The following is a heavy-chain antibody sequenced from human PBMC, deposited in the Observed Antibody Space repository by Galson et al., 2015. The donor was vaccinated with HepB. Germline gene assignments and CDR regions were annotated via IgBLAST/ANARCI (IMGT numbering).Heavy chain of an antibody. D-gene: IGHD2-8*01. CDR3: TRPLVLNGRFTPGVGPFHI. Sequence: ETLSLPCAVSGVSISGGQYYWGWIRQSPTKGLDWIGSIYFGGRTYYSPSFQSRVAMSVDTSKNRLSLTLRSVTAADTAVYYCTRPLVLNGRFTPGVGPFHIWGHGTMVTVSA. V-gene: IGHV4-39*01. CDR2: IYFGGRT. CDR1: GVSISGGQYY. J-gene: IGHJ3*02.